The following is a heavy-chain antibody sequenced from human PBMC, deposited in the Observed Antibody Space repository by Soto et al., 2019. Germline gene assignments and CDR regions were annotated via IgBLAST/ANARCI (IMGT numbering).Heavy chain of an antibody. CDR1: GGSISSYY. CDR2: IYYSGST. D-gene: IGHD3-3*01. Sequence: LTCTVSGGSISSYYWSWIRQPPGKGLEWIGYIYYSGSTNYNPSLKSRVTISVDTSKNQFSLKLSSVTAADTAVYYCAREITIFGVVRPSYFDYWGQGTLVTVSS. CDR3: AREITIFGVVRPSYFDY. V-gene: IGHV4-59*01. J-gene: IGHJ4*02.